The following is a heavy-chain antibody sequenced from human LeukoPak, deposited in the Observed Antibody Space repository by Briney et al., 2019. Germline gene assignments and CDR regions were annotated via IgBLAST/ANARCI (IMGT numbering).Heavy chain of an antibody. D-gene: IGHD6-13*01. J-gene: IGHJ6*02. Sequence: GGSLRLSCAASGFTFGDYYMSWIRQAPGKGLEWVSYISSSSSYTNYADSVKGRFTISRDNAKNSLYLQMNSLRAEDTAAYYCARGVVAAAGTGNYYYGMDVWGQGTTVTVSS. CDR2: ISSSSSYT. CDR1: GFTFGDYY. CDR3: ARGVVAAAGTGNYYYGMDV. V-gene: IGHV3-11*05.